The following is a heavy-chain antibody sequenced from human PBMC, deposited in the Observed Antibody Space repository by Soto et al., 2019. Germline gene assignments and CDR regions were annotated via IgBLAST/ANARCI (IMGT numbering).Heavy chain of an antibody. Sequence: GGSLRLSCAASGFTFSSYGMHWVRQAPGKGLEWVAVISYDGSNKYYADSVKGRFTISRDNSKNTLYLQMNSLRAEDTAVYYCAKDRCSSTSCFFFDYWGQGTLVTVSS. J-gene: IGHJ4*02. CDR3: AKDRCSSTSCFFFDY. CDR2: ISYDGSNK. V-gene: IGHV3-30*18. D-gene: IGHD2-2*01. CDR1: GFTFSSYG.